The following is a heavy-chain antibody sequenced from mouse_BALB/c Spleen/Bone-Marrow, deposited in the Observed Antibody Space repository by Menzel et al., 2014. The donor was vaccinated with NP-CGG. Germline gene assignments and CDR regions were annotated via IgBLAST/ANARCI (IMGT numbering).Heavy chain of an antibody. CDR2: INSSGGST. D-gene: IGHD1-1*01. J-gene: IGHJ4*01. CDR1: GFTFSSYG. Sequence: EVKLMESGGGLVQPGGSLKLSCAASGFTFSSYGMSWVRQTPDKRLELVATINSSGGSTYYPDSVKGRFTISRDNAKNTLYLQMSSLKSEDTAMYYCARDYYGSSYAMDYWGQGTSVTVSS. V-gene: IGHV5-6-3*01. CDR3: ARDYYGSSYAMDY.